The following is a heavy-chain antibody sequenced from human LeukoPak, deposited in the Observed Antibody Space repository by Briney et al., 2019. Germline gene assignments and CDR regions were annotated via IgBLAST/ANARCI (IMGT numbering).Heavy chain of an antibody. V-gene: IGHV3-7*01. J-gene: IGHJ3*01. CDR2: INRDGSVK. Sequence: HPGGSLRLSCAASGFTFTTYWMAWVRQAPGKGLEWVANINRDGSVKYYVDSVKDRFTISRNNAKNSLYLQMNRLRAEDTALYYCVRDLSPEYGGHYYDAFDFWGQGTMVTVSS. CDR3: VRDLSPEYGGHYYDAFDF. CDR1: GFTFTTYW. D-gene: IGHD4-23*01.